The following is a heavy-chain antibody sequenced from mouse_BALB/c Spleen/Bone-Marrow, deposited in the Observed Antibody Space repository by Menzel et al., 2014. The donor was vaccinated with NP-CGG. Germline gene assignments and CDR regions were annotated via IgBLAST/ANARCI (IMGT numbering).Heavy chain of an antibody. CDR2: ISSGGPYT. CDR1: GFPFSRYD. D-gene: IGHD2-2*01. J-gene: IGHJ3*01. V-gene: IGHV5-9*02. CDR3: ARQDGYDGTWFAY. Sequence: EVKLMESGGGLVKPGGSLKLSCAASGFPFSRYDMSWVRQTPEKRLEWVATISSGGPYTYYPVSVKGRFTISRDNARNTLYLQMSGLRPEDTALYYCARQDGYDGTWFAYWGQGTLVTVSA.